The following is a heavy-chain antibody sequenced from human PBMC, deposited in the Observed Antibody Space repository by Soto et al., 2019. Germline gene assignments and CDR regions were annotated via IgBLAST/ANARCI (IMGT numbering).Heavy chain of an antibody. V-gene: IGHV5-51*03. Sequence: GESLKISCKGSGYSFTSYWIGWVRQIPGKGLEWMGIIYPGDSDTRYSPSFQGQVTISADKSISTAYLQWSSLKASDTAMYYCARGNVWDTAMPTSIYYYYGMDVWGQGTTVTVSS. CDR1: GYSFTSYW. CDR2: IYPGDSDT. D-gene: IGHD5-18*01. J-gene: IGHJ6*02. CDR3: ARGNVWDTAMPTSIYYYYGMDV.